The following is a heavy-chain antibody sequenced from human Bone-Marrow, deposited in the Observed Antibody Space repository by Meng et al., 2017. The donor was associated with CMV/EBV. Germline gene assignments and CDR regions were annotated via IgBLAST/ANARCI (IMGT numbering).Heavy chain of an antibody. CDR3: ARDPGSLDQDADYYYYYGMDV. Sequence: GGSLRLSCAASGFTFSSYAMHWVRQAPGKGLEWVAVISYDGSNKYYADSVKGRFTISRDNSKNTLYLQMNSLRAEDTAVYYCARDPGSLDQDADYYYYYGMDVWGQGTTVTGYS. V-gene: IGHV3-30-3*01. CDR2: ISYDGSNK. D-gene: IGHD1-14*01. CDR1: GFTFSSYA. J-gene: IGHJ6*01.